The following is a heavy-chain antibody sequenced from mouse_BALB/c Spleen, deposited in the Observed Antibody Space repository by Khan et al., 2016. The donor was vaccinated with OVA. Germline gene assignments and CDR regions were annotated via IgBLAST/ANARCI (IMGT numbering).Heavy chain of an antibody. CDR1: GYTFTNYW. CDR3: ASPFCYGSRYDTMDA. Sequence: QVRLQQSGAELVRPGTSVKMSCKAAGYTFTNYWIGWVKQRPGHGLEWIGDIYPGRGNTNYNEKLRGKATLTADTSSSTAYMQLSSLTSEDSAIYNSASPFCYGSRYDTMDARGQGTSVTVSS. J-gene: IGHJ4*01. D-gene: IGHD1-1*01. V-gene: IGHV1-63*02. CDR2: IYPGRGNT.